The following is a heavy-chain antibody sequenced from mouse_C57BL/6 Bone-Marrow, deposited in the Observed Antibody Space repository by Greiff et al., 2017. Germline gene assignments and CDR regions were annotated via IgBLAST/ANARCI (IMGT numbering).Heavy chain of an antibody. CDR3: AREGFYDAMDY. CDR1: GYTFTSYG. CDR2: IYPRSGNT. Sequence: VQLVESGAELARPGASVKLSCKASGYTFTSYGISWVKQRTGQGLEWIGEIYPRSGNTYYNEKFKGKATLTADKSSSTAYMELRSLTSEDSAVYFCAREGFYDAMDYWGQGTSVTVSS. D-gene: IGHD2-3*01. J-gene: IGHJ4*01. V-gene: IGHV1-81*01.